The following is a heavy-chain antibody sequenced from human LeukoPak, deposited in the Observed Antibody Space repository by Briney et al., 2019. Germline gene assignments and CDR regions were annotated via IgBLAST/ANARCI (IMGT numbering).Heavy chain of an antibody. CDR1: GFTFSSYA. J-gene: IGHJ4*02. V-gene: IGHV3-23*01. CDR3: AKDLKYSGSPRATDY. D-gene: IGHD1-26*01. Sequence: GGSLRLSCAASGFTFSSYAMNWVPQAPGKGLEWVSGISGSGGTTYYADSVKDRFTISRDNSKNRLYLQMNSLRAEDSAVYYCAKDLKYSGSPRATDYWGQGTLVTVSS. CDR2: ISGSGGTT.